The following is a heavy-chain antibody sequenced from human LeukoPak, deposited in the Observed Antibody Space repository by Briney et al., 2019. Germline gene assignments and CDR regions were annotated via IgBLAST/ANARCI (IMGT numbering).Heavy chain of an antibody. Sequence: GGSLRLSCAASGFTFSSYGIHWVRQAPGKGLEWVAITSSDLNVKLYADSVKGRFTISRDNSRSTLYLQMNSLRPEDTAIYYCAREGYYGSGSPPSLYFDYWGQGTLVTVPS. D-gene: IGHD3-10*01. CDR1: GFTFSSYG. V-gene: IGHV3-30*03. J-gene: IGHJ4*02. CDR3: AREGYYGSGSPPSLYFDY. CDR2: TSSDLNVK.